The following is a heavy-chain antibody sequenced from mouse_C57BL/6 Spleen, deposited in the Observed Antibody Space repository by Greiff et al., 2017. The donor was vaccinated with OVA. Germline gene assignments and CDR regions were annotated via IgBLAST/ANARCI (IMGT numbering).Heavy chain of an antibody. Sequence: QVQLQQPGAELVKPGASVKLSCKASGYTFTSYWMHWVKQRPGQGLEWIGMIHPNSGSTNYNEKFKSKATLTADKSSSTAYMQLSSLTSEDSAVYYYARVTSTMVTTGYSYYAMDYWGQGTSVTVSS. CDR1: GYTFTSYW. D-gene: IGHD2-2*01. CDR3: ARVTSTMVTTGYSYYAMDY. J-gene: IGHJ4*01. CDR2: IHPNSGST. V-gene: IGHV1-64*01.